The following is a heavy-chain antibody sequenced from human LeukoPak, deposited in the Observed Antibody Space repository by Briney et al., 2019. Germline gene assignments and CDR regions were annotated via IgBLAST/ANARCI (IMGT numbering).Heavy chain of an antibody. J-gene: IGHJ3*02. CDR2: ISSSSSYI. CDR1: GFTFSSYD. V-gene: IGHV3-21*01. D-gene: IGHD3/OR15-3a*01. CDR3: ARVGPSPTYAFDI. Sequence: GGSLRLSCAASGFTFSSYDMTWVRQAPGRGLEWVSSISSSSSYIYYADSVKGRFTISRDNAKNSLYLQMNSLRAEDTAVYYCARVGPSPTYAFDIWGQGTMVTVSS.